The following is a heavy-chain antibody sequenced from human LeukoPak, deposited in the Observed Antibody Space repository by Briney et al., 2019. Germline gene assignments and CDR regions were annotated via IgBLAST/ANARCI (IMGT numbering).Heavy chain of an antibody. J-gene: IGHJ4*02. CDR3: ARAPVGYGSGSYYNSRFFDY. CDR2: ISSSGRTI. Sequence: PGGSLRLSCAASGFTFSDYYMSWIRQAPGKGLEWVSYISSSGRTIYYADSVKGRFTISRDNAKNSLYLQMNSLRAEDTAVYYCARAPVGYGSGSYYNSRFFDYWGQGTLVTVSS. V-gene: IGHV3-11*01. CDR1: GFTFSDYY. D-gene: IGHD3-10*01.